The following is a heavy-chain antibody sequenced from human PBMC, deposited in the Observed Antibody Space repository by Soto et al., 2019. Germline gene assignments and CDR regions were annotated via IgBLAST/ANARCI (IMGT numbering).Heavy chain of an antibody. CDR3: AREGFYSRSSEYSGYNYYGMDV. CDR1: GFSFRRYG. D-gene: IGHD6-6*01. V-gene: IGHV3-33*01. CDR2: IWYDGSNK. Sequence: QEQLVESGGGVVQPGRSLRLSCAASGFSFRRYGMHWVRQAPGKGLEWVAVIWYDGSNKYYGDFLKGRFTISRDNSKNPLYLQMNSPIAGGSGVYYCAREGFYSRSSEYSGYNYYGMDVWGQGTTVIVTS. J-gene: IGHJ6*02.